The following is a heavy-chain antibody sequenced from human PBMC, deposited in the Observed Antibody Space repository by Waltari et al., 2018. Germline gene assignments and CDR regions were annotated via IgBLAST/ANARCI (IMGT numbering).Heavy chain of an antibody. CDR2: ICHSGST. J-gene: IGHJ6*03. D-gene: IGHD6-13*01. V-gene: IGHV4-38-2*01. CDR1: GYSLSSGYC. Sequence: QVQLQESGPGLVKPSETLSLPCAVSGYSLSSGYCWGWIRQPPGQGLEWIGSICHSGSTYYNPSLKSRVTISVDTSKNHFSLKLSSVTAADTAVYYCARQQADSYYYYYMHVWGKGTTVTVSS. CDR3: ARQQADSYYYYYMHV.